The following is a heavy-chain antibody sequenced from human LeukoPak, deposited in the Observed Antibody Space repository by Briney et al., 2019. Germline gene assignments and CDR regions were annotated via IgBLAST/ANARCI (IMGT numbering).Heavy chain of an antibody. Sequence: GGSLRLSCAASGFTFSSYGMNWVRQAPGKGLEWVSYIIKTGSTIYYADSVKGRFTISRDNAKNSLYLQMHSLRVEDTALYYCARGYGLDVWGQGTTVTVSS. CDR1: GFTFSSYG. V-gene: IGHV3-48*04. J-gene: IGHJ6*02. CDR3: ARGYGLDV. CDR2: IIKTGSTI.